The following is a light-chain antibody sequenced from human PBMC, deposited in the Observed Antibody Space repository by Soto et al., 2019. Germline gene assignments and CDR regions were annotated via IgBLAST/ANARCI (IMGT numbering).Light chain of an antibody. CDR3: QQYDSYPLA. CDR1: QSIDRW. Sequence: DIQMTHSPPTLSASVGDRVTITCRASQSIDRWLAWYQQKPGKGPKILVYKASTLQSGIPSRFSGSGSGTEFTLAISNLRRDDFATYYCQQYDSYPLAFGGGTKVEIK. J-gene: IGKJ4*01. V-gene: IGKV1-5*03. CDR2: KAS.